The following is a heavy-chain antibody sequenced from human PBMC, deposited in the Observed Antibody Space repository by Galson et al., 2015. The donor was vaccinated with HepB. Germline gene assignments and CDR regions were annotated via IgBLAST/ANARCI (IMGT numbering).Heavy chain of an antibody. J-gene: IGHJ5*01. CDR2: ISGNGDST. V-gene: IGHV3-23*01. Sequence: SLRLSCAASGFAFDSHAMSWVRQAPGRGLEWISGISGNGDSTFYADSVKGRFTVSRDNSNNMLYLQMNSLRAEDAGLYFCAKGYGLFDSWAQGILVTVS. CDR1: GFAFDSHA. CDR3: AKGYGLFDS. D-gene: IGHD5-18*01.